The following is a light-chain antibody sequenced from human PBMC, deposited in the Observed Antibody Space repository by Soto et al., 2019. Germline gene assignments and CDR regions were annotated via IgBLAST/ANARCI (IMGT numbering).Light chain of an antibody. CDR2: TNN. V-gene: IGLV1-47*01. J-gene: IGLJ7*01. Sequence: QSVLTQPPSASGTPGQRVTISCSGSSSNIGSNYVYWYQQLPRTAPKLLIYTNNQRPSGVPDRFSGSKSGTSASLAISGLRSEDEADYYCAAWDDSLSAAVFGGGTQLTVL. CDR3: AAWDDSLSAAV. CDR1: SSNIGSNY.